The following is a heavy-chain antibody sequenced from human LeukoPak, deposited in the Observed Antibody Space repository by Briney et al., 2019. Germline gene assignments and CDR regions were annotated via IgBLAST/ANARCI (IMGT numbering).Heavy chain of an antibody. J-gene: IGHJ4*02. D-gene: IGHD3-22*01. CDR3: ARASRGTYYYDTSGYYQFDY. V-gene: IGHV4-59*01. CDR2: IYYSGST. Sequence: SETLSPTCTVSGGSISSYYWSWIRQPPGKGLEWIGYIYYSGSTNHNPSLKSRVAISVDKSKNQYSLKLSSVTAADTAVYYCARASRGTYYYDTSGYYQFDYWGQGTLVTVSS. CDR1: GGSISSYY.